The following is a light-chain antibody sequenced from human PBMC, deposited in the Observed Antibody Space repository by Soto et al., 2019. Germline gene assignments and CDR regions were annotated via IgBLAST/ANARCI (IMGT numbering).Light chain of an antibody. CDR3: SSYAGSNIVV. CDR2: EVS. J-gene: IGLJ2*01. CDR1: SGDVGGYNF. V-gene: IGLV2-8*01. Sequence: QSALTQPPSASGSPGQSVTISCTGTSGDVGGYNFVSWYQQHPGKAPKLMIYEVSERPSGVPDRFSGSKSGNTASLTVSGLQAEDEADYYCSSYAGSNIVVFGGGTKVTVL.